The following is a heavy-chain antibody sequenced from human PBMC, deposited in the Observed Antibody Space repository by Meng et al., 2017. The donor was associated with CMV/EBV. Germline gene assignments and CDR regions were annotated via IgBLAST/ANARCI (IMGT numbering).Heavy chain of an antibody. CDR3: AKVSGGSGSLYYVDY. J-gene: IGHJ4*02. CDR2: IRYDGSNK. D-gene: IGHD1-26*01. Sequence: GESLKISCAASGFTFSSYGMHWVRQAPGKGLEWVAFIRYDGSNKYYADSVKGRFTISRDNSKNTLYLQMNSLRAEDTAVYYCAKVSGGSGSLYYVDYWGQGTLVTVSS. CDR1: GFTFSSYG. V-gene: IGHV3-30*02.